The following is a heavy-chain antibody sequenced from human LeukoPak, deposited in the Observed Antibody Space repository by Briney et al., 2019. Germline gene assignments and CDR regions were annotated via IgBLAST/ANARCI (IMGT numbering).Heavy chain of an antibody. J-gene: IGHJ6*03. CDR2: VDPEDGET. Sequence: ASVKISCKVSGYTFTDYYMHWVQQARGKGLEWMGLVDPEDGETIYAEKFQGRVTITADTSTDTAYMELSSLRSEDTAVYYCVGTSIVVVPAAMDYMDVWGKGTTVTVSS. D-gene: IGHD2-2*01. V-gene: IGHV1-69-2*01. CDR3: VGTSIVVVPAAMDYMDV. CDR1: GYTFTDYY.